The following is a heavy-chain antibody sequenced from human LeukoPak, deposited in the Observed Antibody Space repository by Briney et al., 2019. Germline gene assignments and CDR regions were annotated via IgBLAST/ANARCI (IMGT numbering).Heavy chain of an antibody. CDR1: GFTFGIYG. J-gene: IGHJ6*03. V-gene: IGHV3-30*02. CDR2: IQYDGSDK. CDR3: AKDRAPMVVYYYMDV. D-gene: IGHD2-8*01. Sequence: HPGGSLRLSCAASGFTFGIYGMQWVRQAPGKGLEWVAFIQYDGSDKYYADSVKGRFTISRDNSKNTLFLQLNSLRAEDTAVYYCAKDRAPMVVYYYMDVWGKGTTVTVSS.